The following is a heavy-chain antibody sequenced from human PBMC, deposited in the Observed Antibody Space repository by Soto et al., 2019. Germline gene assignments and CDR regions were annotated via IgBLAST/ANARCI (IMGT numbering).Heavy chain of an antibody. CDR3: ASGPLAAAGKFGMDV. Sequence: GASVKVSCKASGYTFTSYAMHWVRQAPGQRLEWMGWINAGNGNTKYSQKFQGRVTITRGTSASTAYMELSSLRSEDTAVYYCASGPLAAAGKFGMDVWGQGTTVTVSS. V-gene: IGHV1-3*01. J-gene: IGHJ6*02. CDR1: GYTFTSYA. CDR2: INAGNGNT. D-gene: IGHD6-13*01.